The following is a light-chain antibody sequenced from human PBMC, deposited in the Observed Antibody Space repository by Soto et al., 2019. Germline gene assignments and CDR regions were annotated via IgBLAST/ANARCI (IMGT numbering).Light chain of an antibody. V-gene: IGKV3-15*01. J-gene: IGKJ4*01. Sequence: EIVITQAPATLSVSPGERATLSCRASQSVSGSLAWYQQRPGQAPRLLIYGASTRATGIPARFSGSGSGTEFTLTISSLRSEDFAVYYCQQYNTWPPLTFGGGTKVDIK. CDR3: QQYNTWPPLT. CDR2: GAS. CDR1: QSVSGS.